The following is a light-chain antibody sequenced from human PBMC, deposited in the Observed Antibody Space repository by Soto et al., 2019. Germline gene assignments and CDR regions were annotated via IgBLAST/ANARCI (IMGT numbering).Light chain of an antibody. Sequence: QSALTQPPSVSAAPGQRVPISRPESSSNFGGNSVRWYQQLPGTAPKLLIYDDDKRPSEIPDRFSGSKSGTSATLGITGIRTGDEADYYCGSWDSSLSAYVFGTGTKVTVL. J-gene: IGLJ1*01. CDR2: DDD. CDR1: SSNFGGNS. V-gene: IGLV1-51*01. CDR3: GSWDSSLSAYV.